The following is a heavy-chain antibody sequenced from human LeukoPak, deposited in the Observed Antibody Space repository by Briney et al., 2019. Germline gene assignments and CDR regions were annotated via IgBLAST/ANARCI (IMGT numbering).Heavy chain of an antibody. CDR1: GFTFSRYW. V-gene: IGHV3-7*01. CDR2: IKHNGGEK. D-gene: IGHD3-22*01. Sequence: GGSLRLSCAASGFTFSRYWMTWVRQAPGKGLEWVASIKHNGGEKYYVDSVKGRFTISRDNAKNSLYLEMSSLRVEDTAVYYCARDRGWRSSGYYLYHFDYWGQGTLVTFAS. CDR3: ARDRGWRSSGYYLYHFDY. J-gene: IGHJ4*02.